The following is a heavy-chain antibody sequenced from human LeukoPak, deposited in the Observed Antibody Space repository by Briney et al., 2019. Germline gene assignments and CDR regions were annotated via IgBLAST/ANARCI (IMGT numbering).Heavy chain of an antibody. CDR1: GFTFSSYA. D-gene: IGHD3-10*01. CDR3: AKDRDPGIRGVIILVDYFDY. V-gene: IGHV3-23*01. CDR2: ISGSGGST. Sequence: GGSLRLSCAASGFTFSSYAMSWVRQAPGKGLEWVSAISGSGGSTYYADSVKGRFTISRDNSKNTLYLQMNSLRAEDTAVYYCAKDRDPGIRGVIILVDYFDYWGQGTLVTVSS. J-gene: IGHJ4*02.